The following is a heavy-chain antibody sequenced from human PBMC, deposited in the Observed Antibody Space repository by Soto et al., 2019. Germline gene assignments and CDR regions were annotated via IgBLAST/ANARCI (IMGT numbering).Heavy chain of an antibody. CDR3: ARDHNLYYDFWSGYSNWFDP. D-gene: IGHD3-3*01. Sequence: SETLSLTCTVSGGSISSGGYYWSWIRQHPGKGLEWIGYIYYSGSTYYNPSLKSRVTISVDTSKNQFSLKLSSVTAADTAVYYCARDHNLYYDFWSGYSNWFDPWGQGTLVTVSS. V-gene: IGHV4-31*03. J-gene: IGHJ5*02. CDR2: IYYSGST. CDR1: GGSISSGGYY.